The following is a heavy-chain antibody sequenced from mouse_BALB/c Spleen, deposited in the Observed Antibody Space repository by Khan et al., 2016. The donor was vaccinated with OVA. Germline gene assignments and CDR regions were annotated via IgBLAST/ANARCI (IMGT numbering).Heavy chain of an antibody. Sequence: QVQLMESGPGLVQPSQSLSITCTASGFSLTSYGVHWVRQSPGKGLEWLGLIWSGGSADYIAAFMSRLCITKDNSKSQVYFKMNSLQADDTAMYYCARKITTVDYYAMDYWGQGTSVTVSA. J-gene: IGHJ4*01. CDR3: ARKITTVDYYAMDY. CDR2: IWSGGSA. D-gene: IGHD1-1*01. CDR1: GFSLTSYG. V-gene: IGHV2-5*01.